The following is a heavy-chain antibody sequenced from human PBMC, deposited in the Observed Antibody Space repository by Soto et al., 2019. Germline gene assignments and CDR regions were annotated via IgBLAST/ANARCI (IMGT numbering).Heavy chain of an antibody. V-gene: IGHV3-21*01. CDR1: GFTFSSYS. CDR3: ARDGVGDFIDY. J-gene: IGHJ4*02. Sequence: EVQLVESGGGLVKPGGSLRLSCAASGFTFSSYSMNWVRQAPGKGLEWVSSISSSSSYIYYADSVKGRFTISRDNAKNSLYLKMNSLRAEDTAVYYCARDGVGDFIDYWGQGTLVTVSS. D-gene: IGHD3-10*01. CDR2: ISSSSSYI.